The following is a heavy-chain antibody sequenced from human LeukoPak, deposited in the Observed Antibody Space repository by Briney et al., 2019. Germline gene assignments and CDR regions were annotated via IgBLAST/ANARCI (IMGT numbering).Heavy chain of an antibody. D-gene: IGHD6-19*01. CDR2: INPNSGGT. Sequence: ASVKVSCKASGYMFTGYYMHWVRQAPGQGLEWMGWINPNSGGTSYAQKFQGRVTMTMDTSISTAYMDLNRLRSDDTAVYYCARVVAVTGTPVYYMDVWGKGTTVTVSS. J-gene: IGHJ6*03. CDR1: GYMFTGYY. CDR3: ARVVAVTGTPVYYMDV. V-gene: IGHV1-2*02.